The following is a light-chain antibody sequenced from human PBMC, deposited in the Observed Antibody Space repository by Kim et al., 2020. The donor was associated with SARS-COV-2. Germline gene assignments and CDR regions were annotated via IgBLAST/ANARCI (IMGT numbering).Light chain of an antibody. V-gene: IGLV2-8*01. J-gene: IGLJ1*01. CDR1: SSDIGGYDY. CDR3: SSFAGNNKNV. Sequence: QSALTQPPSASGSPGQSVTISCTGTSSDIGGYDYVSWYQHHPGKAPKLVIFEVTRRPSGVPDRFSGSKSGNTASLTVAGLQAEDEADYYCSSFAGNNKNVFGTGTKVTVL. CDR2: EVT.